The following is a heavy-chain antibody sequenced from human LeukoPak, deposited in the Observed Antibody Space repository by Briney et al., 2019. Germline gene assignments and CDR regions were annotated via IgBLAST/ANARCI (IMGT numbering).Heavy chain of an antibody. V-gene: IGHV3-7*05. J-gene: IGHJ3*02. Sequence: GGSLRLSCAASGLTFSSYSMNWVRQAPGKGLQWVGNMKEDGSDKYYVDSVKGRFTISRDNAKNSLYLQMNSLRAEDTAVYYCTRGSSNACDIWGQGTMVAVSS. CDR1: GLTFSSYS. CDR3: TRGSSNACDI. D-gene: IGHD3-10*01. CDR2: MKEDGSDK.